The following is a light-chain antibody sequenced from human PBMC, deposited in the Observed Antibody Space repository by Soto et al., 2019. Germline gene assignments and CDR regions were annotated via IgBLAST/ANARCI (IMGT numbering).Light chain of an antibody. Sequence: GSVSLTPHEKATLSCRASQSVSSSYLAWYQQKPGQAPRLLIYRTSNRATGIPDRFSGSGSGTDFTLTISRLEPEDFAVYWCQQYDSSPRTFGQRTKVDI. CDR3: QQYDSSPRT. V-gene: IGKV3-20*01. CDR1: QSVSSSY. CDR2: RTS. J-gene: IGKJ1*01.